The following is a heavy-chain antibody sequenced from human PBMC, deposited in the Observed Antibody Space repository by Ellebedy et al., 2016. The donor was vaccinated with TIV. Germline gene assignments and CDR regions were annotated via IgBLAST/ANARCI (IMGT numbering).Heavy chain of an antibody. D-gene: IGHD1-1*01. CDR3: ARHTMDWSDFDYFDY. J-gene: IGHJ4*02. CDR1: GGSISSSSYH. CDR2: IYYRGNT. Sequence: SETLSLTCTVSGGSISSSSYHWSWVRQPPGKGLEWIGNIYYRGNTNYNPSLKSRVTISADTSQNQFSLKLSSVTAADTAVFYCARHTMDWSDFDYFDYWGQGTLVTVSS. V-gene: IGHV4-61*05.